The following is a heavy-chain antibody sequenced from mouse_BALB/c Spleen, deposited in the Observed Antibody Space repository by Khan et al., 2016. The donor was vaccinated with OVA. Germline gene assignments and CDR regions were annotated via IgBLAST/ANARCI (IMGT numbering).Heavy chain of an antibody. CDR2: IYPGDGTT. Sequence: QVQLKQSGAELVRPGSSMKISCKASGYASSNYWMNWVRQGPGQGLEWIGQIYPGDGTTNYKGMFKDKAILTADKPSSTSYMLHSSLTSEDSAVYFCARNRYDFFAYWGQGTLVTVSA. V-gene: IGHV1-80*01. CDR1: GYASSNYW. J-gene: IGHJ3*01. CDR3: ARNRYDFFAY. D-gene: IGHD2-14*01.